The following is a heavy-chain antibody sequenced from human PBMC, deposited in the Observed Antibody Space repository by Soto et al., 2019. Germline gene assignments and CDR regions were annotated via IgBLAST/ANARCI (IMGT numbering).Heavy chain of an antibody. Sequence: GGSLRLSCAASGFTFSSYGMHWVRQAPGKGLEWVAVIWYDGSNKYYADSVKGRFTISRDNSKNTLYLQMNSLRAEDTAVYYCARDNHYGSGSFLLAKYGMDVWGQGTTVTVSS. D-gene: IGHD3-10*01. J-gene: IGHJ6*02. CDR1: GFTFSSYG. CDR3: ARDNHYGSGSFLLAKYGMDV. CDR2: IWYDGSNK. V-gene: IGHV3-33*01.